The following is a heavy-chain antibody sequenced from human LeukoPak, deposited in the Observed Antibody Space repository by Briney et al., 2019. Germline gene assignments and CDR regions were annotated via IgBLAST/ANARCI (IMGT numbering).Heavy chain of an antibody. J-gene: IGHJ4*02. V-gene: IGHV4-31*03. Sequence: SETLSLICTVSGGSISSGGYYWSWIRQHPGKGLEWIGYTYYSGSTYYNPSLKSRVTISVDTSKNQFSLKLSSVTAADTAVYYCARGDYGQSDYWGQGTLVTVSS. D-gene: IGHD4-17*01. CDR2: TYYSGST. CDR1: GGSISSGGYY. CDR3: ARGDYGQSDY.